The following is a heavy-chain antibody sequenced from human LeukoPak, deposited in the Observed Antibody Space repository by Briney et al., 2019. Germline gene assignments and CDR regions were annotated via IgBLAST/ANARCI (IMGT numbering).Heavy chain of an antibody. Sequence: PGGSLRLSCAASGFTVSSNYMSWVRQAPGKGLEWVSVIYSGGSTYYADSVKGRFTISRDNSKNTLYLQMNSLRAEDTAVYYCARRNYYDSSGSFDYWGQGTLVTVSP. V-gene: IGHV3-53*01. CDR2: IYSGGST. D-gene: IGHD3-22*01. CDR3: ARRNYYDSSGSFDY. CDR1: GFTVSSNY. J-gene: IGHJ4*02.